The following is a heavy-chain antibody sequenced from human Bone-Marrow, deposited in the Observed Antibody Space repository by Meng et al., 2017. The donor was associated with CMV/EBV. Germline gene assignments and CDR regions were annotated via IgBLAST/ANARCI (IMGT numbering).Heavy chain of an antibody. Sequence: FTFSTYWRHWVRQTPGKGLVWVSHINDDGTYPAYADSVKGRFTISRDNAKNTLFLQMNSLRAEDTAVYYCARDGESDFSDSSGHTFSYWGRGTLVTVSS. CDR2: INDDGTYP. J-gene: IGHJ4*02. CDR3: ARDGESDFSDSSGHTFSY. D-gene: IGHD3-22*01. CDR1: FTFSTYW. V-gene: IGHV3-74*03.